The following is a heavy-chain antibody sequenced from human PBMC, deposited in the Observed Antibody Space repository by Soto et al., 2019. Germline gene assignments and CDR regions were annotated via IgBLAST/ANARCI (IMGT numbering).Heavy chain of an antibody. J-gene: IGHJ4*02. CDR2: ISGSGATT. D-gene: IGHD3-3*01. V-gene: IGHV3-23*01. CDR3: AKSRSGYTKNYFDY. CDR1: GFSFGGYA. Sequence: ESGGDLVQPGGSLRLSCAASGFSFGGYAMNWVRQAPGKGLEWVSYISGSGATTYYADSVRGRFTISRDNSGNTLYLQMNSLRAEDTAIFFCAKSRSGYTKNYFDYWGQGTPVTVSS.